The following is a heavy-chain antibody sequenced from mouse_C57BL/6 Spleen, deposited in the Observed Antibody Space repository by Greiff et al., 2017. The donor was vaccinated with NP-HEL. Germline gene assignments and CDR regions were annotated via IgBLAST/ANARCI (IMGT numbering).Heavy chain of an antibody. Sequence: VQLQQSGAELVRPGASVTLSCKASGYTFTDYEMHWVKQTPVHGLEWIGAIDPETGGTAYNQKFKGKAILTADKSSSTAYMELRSLTSEDSAVYYCTVYSNSWYFDVWGTGTTVTVSS. CDR2: IDPETGGT. V-gene: IGHV1-15*01. CDR3: TVYSNSWYFDV. CDR1: GYTFTDYE. D-gene: IGHD2-5*01. J-gene: IGHJ1*03.